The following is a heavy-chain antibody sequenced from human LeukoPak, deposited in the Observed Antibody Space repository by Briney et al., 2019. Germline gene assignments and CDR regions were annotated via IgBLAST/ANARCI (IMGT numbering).Heavy chain of an antibody. J-gene: IGHJ4*02. CDR3: AREDSSGYHTNVDYFDY. D-gene: IGHD3-22*01. V-gene: IGHV3-33*08. CDR2: IWYDGSNK. CDR1: GFTFSNYA. Sequence: GGSLRLSCAASGFTFSNYAMSWVRQAPGKGLEWVAVIWYDGSNKYYADSVKGRFTISRDNSKNTLYLQMNSLRAEDTAVYYCAREDSSGYHTNVDYFDYWGQGTLVTVSS.